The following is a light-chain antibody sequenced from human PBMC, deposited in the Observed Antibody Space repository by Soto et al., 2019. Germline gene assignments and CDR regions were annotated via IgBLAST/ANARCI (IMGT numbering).Light chain of an antibody. V-gene: IGKV3-20*01. CDR2: GAS. Sequence: ESVLTQSPGTLSLSPGERATLSCRASHSVSSSYLAWYQQKPGQAPRLLFYGASSRATGIPDRFSGSGSGTDFTLTISRLEPEDFAVYSCQQYGGSAMYTFGQGTKLEIK. J-gene: IGKJ2*01. CDR1: HSVSSSY. CDR3: QQYGGSAMYT.